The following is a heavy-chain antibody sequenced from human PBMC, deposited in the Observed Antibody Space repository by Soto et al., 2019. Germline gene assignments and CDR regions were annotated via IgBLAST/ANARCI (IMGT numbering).Heavy chain of an antibody. CDR2: IYNTETT. Sequence: SETLSLTCTVYGGSISSFFYYWSWIRQHPGKGLEWIGYIYNTETTYYTPSHKSRVTISADTSKNQFSLKLTSVTAADTAVYYCARDKITGLFDYWGQGTLVTVSS. V-gene: IGHV4-31*03. J-gene: IGHJ4*02. CDR1: GGSISSFFYY. D-gene: IGHD2-8*02. CDR3: ARDKITGLFDY.